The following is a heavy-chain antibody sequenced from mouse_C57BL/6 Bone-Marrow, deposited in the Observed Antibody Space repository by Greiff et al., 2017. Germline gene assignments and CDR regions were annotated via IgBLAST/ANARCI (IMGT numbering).Heavy chain of an antibody. V-gene: IGHV5-15*01. J-gene: IGHJ3*01. CDR1: GFTFSDYG. Sequence: EVKVVESGGGLVQPGGSLKLSCAASGFTFSDYGMAWVRQAPRKGPEWVAFISNLAYSIYYADTVTGRFTISRENAKNTLYLEMSSLRSEDTAMYYCARHKATVPFGYWGQGTLVTVSA. D-gene: IGHD1-1*01. CDR3: ARHKATVPFGY. CDR2: ISNLAYSI.